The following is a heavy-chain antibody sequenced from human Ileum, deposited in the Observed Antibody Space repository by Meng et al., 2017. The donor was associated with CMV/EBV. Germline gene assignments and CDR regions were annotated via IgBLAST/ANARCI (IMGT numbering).Heavy chain of an antibody. V-gene: IGHV3-23*01. CDR1: GFALSNYA. CDR2: ISGGGGGT. Sequence: CVGSGFALSNYAMTWVRQAPGKGLACVSSISGGGGGTYYADSVKGRFTISRDNSKNTIYLQMNSLRAEDTAVYYCAKVVRWGEAEYWGQGTLVTVSS. CDR3: AKVVRWGEAEY. D-gene: IGHD3-16*01. J-gene: IGHJ4*02.